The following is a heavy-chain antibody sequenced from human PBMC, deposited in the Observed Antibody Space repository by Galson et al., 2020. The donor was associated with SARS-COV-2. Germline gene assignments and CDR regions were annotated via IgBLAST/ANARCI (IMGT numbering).Heavy chain of an antibody. CDR1: GYTFTGYY. CDR2: INPNNGGT. J-gene: IGHJ5*02. V-gene: IGHV1-2*02. CDR3: AINTFFQSQPVWGRSTTYTSYNWFDP. D-gene: IGHD3-16*01. Sequence: ASMKVSCKASGYTFTGYYMHLVRQTPGHGLEWKGWINPNNGGTNYAQTFQCRVTMTRDTSISTAYMELSRLRSDDTAVYYCAINTFFQSQPVWGRSTTYTSYNWFDPWGQGTLVTVSS.